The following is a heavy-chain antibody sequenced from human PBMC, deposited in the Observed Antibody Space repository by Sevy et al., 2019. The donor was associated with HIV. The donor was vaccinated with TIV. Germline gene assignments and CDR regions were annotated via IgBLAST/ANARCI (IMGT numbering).Heavy chain of an antibody. CDR3: ARGVGLDC. D-gene: IGHD1-26*01. CDR1: GFTFSPYW. V-gene: IGHV3-7*01. Sequence: GGSLRLSCAASGFTFSPYWMTWVRQAPGKGLEWVANIRPDGSDKYYVDSVKGRFTISRDKAKNSLYLQMNSLRADETAMYYCARGVGLDCWGQGALVTVSS. J-gene: IGHJ4*02. CDR2: IRPDGSDK.